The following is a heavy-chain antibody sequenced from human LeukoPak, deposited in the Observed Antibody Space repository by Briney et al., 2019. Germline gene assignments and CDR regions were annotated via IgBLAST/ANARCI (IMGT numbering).Heavy chain of an antibody. CDR2: IYYSGRT. CDR1: GGSISSYY. J-gene: IGHJ5*02. V-gene: IGHV4-59*08. CDR3: ARHVGGRHNMNWFDP. Sequence: SETLSLTCTVSGGSISSYYLSWIRHPPGKGLDWIGYIYYSGRTNYNPSLKSRVTISVGTYKTKFYMKLSSETAADRAVYYCARHVGGRHNMNWFDPWGQGTLVTVSS. D-gene: IGHD3-16*01.